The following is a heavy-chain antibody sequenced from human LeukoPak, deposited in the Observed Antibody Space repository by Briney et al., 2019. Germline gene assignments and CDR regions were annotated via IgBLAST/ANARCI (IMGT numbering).Heavy chain of an antibody. J-gene: IGHJ3*01. CDR2: VRFDGSNK. CDR1: GFTFSTYG. Sequence: GGSLRLSCVASGFTFSTYGIHWVRQAPGKGLEWVAFVRFDGSNKYYADSVKGRFTISRDNSKNTLYMQMNSLRAEDTAVYYCAKDRSRDGYDAFDLWGQGTMVSVSS. D-gene: IGHD5-24*01. V-gene: IGHV3-30*02. CDR3: AKDRSRDGYDAFDL.